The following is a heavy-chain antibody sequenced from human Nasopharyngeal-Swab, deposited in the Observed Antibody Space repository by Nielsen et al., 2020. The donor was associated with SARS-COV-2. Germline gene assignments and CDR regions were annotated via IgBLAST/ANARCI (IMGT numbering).Heavy chain of an antibody. CDR2: ISGNGGTT. Sequence: WIRQPPGKGLEWVSVISGNGGTTYYADSVKGRFTISRDNSQNTLFLQMNSPRAEDTAVYYCAKEGGGGNYLYYYYYGMDVWGQGTTVTVSS. D-gene: IGHD1-26*01. J-gene: IGHJ6*02. V-gene: IGHV3-23*01. CDR3: AKEGGGGNYLYYYYYGMDV.